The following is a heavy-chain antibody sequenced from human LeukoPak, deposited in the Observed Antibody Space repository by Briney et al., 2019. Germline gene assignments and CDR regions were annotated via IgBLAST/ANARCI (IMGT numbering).Heavy chain of an antibody. CDR1: GGSFSGYY. CDR3: ARDRGYCSSTSCSTYYYYYMDV. D-gene: IGHD2-2*02. CDR2: INHSGST. J-gene: IGHJ6*03. V-gene: IGHV4-34*01. Sequence: SETLSLTCAVSGGSFSGYYWSWTRQPPGKGLEWIGEINHSGSTNYNPSLKSRVHISVDTSKNQFALKLRSVTAADTAVYYCARDRGYCSSTSCSTYYYYYMDVWGKGTTVTVSS.